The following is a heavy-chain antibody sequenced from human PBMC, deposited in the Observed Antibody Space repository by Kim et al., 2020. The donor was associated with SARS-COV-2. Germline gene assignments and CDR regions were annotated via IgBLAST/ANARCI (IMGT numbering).Heavy chain of an antibody. J-gene: IGHJ5*02. V-gene: IGHV3-30*18. CDR2: ISYDGNIK. D-gene: IGHD6-13*01. Sequence: GGSLRLSCAASGFTFSAYGMHWVRQAPGKGLEWVAVISYDGNIKYSADSVKGRFTISRDNSKNTLYLHMNGLRTEDTAVYYCAKVAHSNSWYYFDPWGQGTLVTVSS. CDR3: AKVAHSNSWYYFDP. CDR1: GFTFSAYG.